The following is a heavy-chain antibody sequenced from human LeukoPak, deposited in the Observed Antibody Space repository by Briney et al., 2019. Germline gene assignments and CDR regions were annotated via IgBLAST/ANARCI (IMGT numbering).Heavy chain of an antibody. V-gene: IGHV1-18*01. Sequence: ASVKVSCKASGYTFTRYGISWVRQAPGQGLEWMGWISAYNGNTNYAQKLQGRVTMTTDTSTSTAYMELRSLRSDDTAVYYCARSSITVVRGVPTYFDYWGQGTLVTVSS. J-gene: IGHJ4*02. CDR3: ARSSITVVRGVPTYFDY. D-gene: IGHD3-10*01. CDR1: GYTFTRYG. CDR2: ISAYNGNT.